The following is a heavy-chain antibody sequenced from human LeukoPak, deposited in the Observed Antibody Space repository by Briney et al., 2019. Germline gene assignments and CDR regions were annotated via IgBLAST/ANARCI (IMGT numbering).Heavy chain of an antibody. V-gene: IGHV1-3*01. CDR3: ARSDRKYCSGGSCYTFYY. CDR1: GYTFTSYA. J-gene: IGHJ4*02. Sequence: ASVKVSCKASGYTFTSYAMHWVRQAPGQRLEWMGWINAGNGNTKYSQKFQGRVTITRDTSASTAYMELGSLRSEDTAVYYCARSDRKYCSGGSCYTFYYWGQGTLVTVSS. D-gene: IGHD2-15*01. CDR2: INAGNGNT.